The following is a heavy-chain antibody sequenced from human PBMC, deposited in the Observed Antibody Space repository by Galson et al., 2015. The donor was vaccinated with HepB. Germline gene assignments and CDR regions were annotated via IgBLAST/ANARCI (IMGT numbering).Heavy chain of an antibody. CDR2: INSDGSST. CDR1: GFTFSSYW. D-gene: IGHD1-1*01. V-gene: IGHV3-74*01. CDR3: AGEQLEPQHYYGMDV. J-gene: IGHJ6*02. Sequence: SLRLSCAASGFTFSSYWMHWVRQAPGKGLVWVSRINSDGSSTSYADSVKGRFTISRDNAKNTLYLQMNSLRVEDTAVYYCAGEQLEPQHYYGMDVWGQGTTVTVFS.